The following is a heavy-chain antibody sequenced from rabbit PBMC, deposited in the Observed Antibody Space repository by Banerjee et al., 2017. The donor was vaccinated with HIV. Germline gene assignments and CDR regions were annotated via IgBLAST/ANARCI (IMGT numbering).Heavy chain of an antibody. D-gene: IGHD7-1*01. Sequence: QEQLVESGGDLVKPGASLTLTCTASGFSFSRNYYMCWVRQAPGKGLEWIGCVQTGNGNTYYASWAKGRFTISKSSSTTVTLQMTSLTAADTATYFCARDAGYGGYGRNLWGPGTLVTVS. CDR3: ARDAGYGGYGRNL. J-gene: IGHJ4*01. CDR1: GFSFSRNYY. CDR2: VQTGNGNT. V-gene: IGHV1S45*01.